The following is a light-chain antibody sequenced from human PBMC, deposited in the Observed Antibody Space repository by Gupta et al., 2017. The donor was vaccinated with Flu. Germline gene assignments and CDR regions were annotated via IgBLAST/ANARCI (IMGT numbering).Light chain of an antibody. Sequence: GNRVTITGRASKSSYEYVTWYQQKPGEAPRLIIYDASNLKSGVPSRFSGSGSGSDFTLTITSLQPDDLATYYCKQAYNYPRTFGQGTTV. V-gene: IGKV1-39*01. J-gene: IGKJ1*01. CDR3: KQAYNYPRT. CDR2: DAS. CDR1: KSSYEY.